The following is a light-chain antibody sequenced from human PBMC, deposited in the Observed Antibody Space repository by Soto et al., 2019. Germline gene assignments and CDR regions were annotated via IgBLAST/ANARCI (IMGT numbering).Light chain of an antibody. Sequence: DIQMTQSPPSLSASIGDRVTITCRASESSGNYLAWFQQKPGKVPKLLIYAASTLQSGVPSRFIGSGSGTEFTLIISSLQPVDVAIYYCQRYNSGGPLTFGGGTKVEIK. J-gene: IGKJ4*01. CDR3: QRYNSGGPLT. V-gene: IGKV1-27*01. CDR1: ESSGNY. CDR2: AAS.